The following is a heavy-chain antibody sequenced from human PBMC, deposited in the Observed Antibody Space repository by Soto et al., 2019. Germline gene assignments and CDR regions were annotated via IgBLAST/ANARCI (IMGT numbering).Heavy chain of an antibody. CDR2: ISAYNGNT. J-gene: IGHJ4*02. CDR3: ARQYCSGGSCYREFDY. V-gene: IGHV1-18*01. Sequence: GASVKVSCTASGYTFTIYGISWVRQAPGQGLEWMGWISAYNGNTNYAQKLQGRVTMTTDTSTSTAYMELRSLRSDDTAVYYCARQYCSGGSCYREFDYWGQGTLVTVSS. D-gene: IGHD2-15*01. CDR1: GYTFTIYG.